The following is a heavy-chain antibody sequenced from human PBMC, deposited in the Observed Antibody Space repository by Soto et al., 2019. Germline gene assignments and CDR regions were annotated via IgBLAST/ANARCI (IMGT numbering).Heavy chain of an antibody. CDR2: INPNSGGT. CDR1: GYSFTDYH. J-gene: IGHJ4*02. Sequence: ASVKVSCKAYGYSFTDYHIHWVRQAPGQGLEWMGRINPNSGGTSTAQKFQGWVTMTRDTSISTAYMELSRLRSDDTAVYYCARAYCTNGVCYTGFDYWGQGTLVTVSS. CDR3: ARAYCTNGVCYTGFDY. D-gene: IGHD2-8*01. V-gene: IGHV1-2*04.